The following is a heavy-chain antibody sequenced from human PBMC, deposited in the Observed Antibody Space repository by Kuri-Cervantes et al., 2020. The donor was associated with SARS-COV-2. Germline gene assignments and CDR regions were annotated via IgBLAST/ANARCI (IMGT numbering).Heavy chain of an antibody. Sequence: GESLKISCAASGFTFSSYAMSWVRQAPGKGLEWVSAISGSGGSTYYADSAKGRFTISRDNSKNTLYLQMNSLRAEDTAVYYCAKGIAVAGTGKGSDYWGQGTLVTVSS. CDR1: GFTFSSYA. CDR3: AKGIAVAGTGKGSDY. CDR2: ISGSGGST. V-gene: IGHV3-23*01. J-gene: IGHJ4*02. D-gene: IGHD6-19*01.